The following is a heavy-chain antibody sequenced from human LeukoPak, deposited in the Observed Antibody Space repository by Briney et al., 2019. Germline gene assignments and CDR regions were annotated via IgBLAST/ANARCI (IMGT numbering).Heavy chain of an antibody. Sequence: GASVKVSCKASGYTSTSYDINWVRQGTGQGLEWMGWMNPNSGNTGYAQKFQGRVTITRNTSISTAYMELSSLRSEDTAVYYCARLRGSYWNDAFDIWGQGTMVTVSS. CDR2: MNPNSGNT. V-gene: IGHV1-8*03. J-gene: IGHJ3*02. D-gene: IGHD1-26*01. CDR3: ARLRGSYWNDAFDI. CDR1: GYTSTSYD.